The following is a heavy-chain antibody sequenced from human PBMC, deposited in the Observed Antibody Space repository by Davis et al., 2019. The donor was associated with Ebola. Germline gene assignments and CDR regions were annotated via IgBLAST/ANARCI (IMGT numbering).Heavy chain of an antibody. CDR2: ISGRGIET. CDR3: ARDGESVATITGLGHFDY. D-gene: IGHD5-12*01. Sequence: GESLKISCAASGFTFNTYAMDWVRQAPGKGLEWVTAISGRGIETYYADSVKGRFTISRDNAKNSLYLQMNSLRAEDTAVYYCARDGESVATITGLGHFDYWGRGILVTVSS. CDR1: GFTFNTYA. J-gene: IGHJ4*02. V-gene: IGHV3-21*04.